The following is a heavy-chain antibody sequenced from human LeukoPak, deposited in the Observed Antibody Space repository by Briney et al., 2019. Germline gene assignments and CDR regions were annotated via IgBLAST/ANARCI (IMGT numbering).Heavy chain of an antibody. D-gene: IGHD2-15*01. J-gene: IGHJ6*02. CDR1: GFTFSSYS. CDR3: ARPTCSGGSCKGYYYYYGMDV. CDR2: ISSSSSII. Sequence: GGSLRLSCGASGFTFSSYSMYWVRQAPGKGLEWVSYISSSSSIIYYADSVKGRFTISRDNSKNTLYLQMNSLRAEDTAVYYCARPTCSGGSCKGYYYYYGMDVWGQGTTVTVSS. V-gene: IGHV3-48*04.